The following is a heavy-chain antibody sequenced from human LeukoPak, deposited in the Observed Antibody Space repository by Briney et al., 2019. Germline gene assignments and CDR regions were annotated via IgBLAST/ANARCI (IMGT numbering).Heavy chain of an antibody. Sequence: GGSLRLSCVASGFTFRSYAIHWVRQAPGKGLEYVSAIESNGDTTYYANSVKGRFTISRDNSKNTLYLQMDSLRTEDMAVYYRARDLGGSYGYWGQGTLVTVSS. V-gene: IGHV3-64*01. CDR1: GFTFRSYA. CDR3: ARDLGGSYGY. J-gene: IGHJ4*02. D-gene: IGHD1-26*01. CDR2: IESNGDTT.